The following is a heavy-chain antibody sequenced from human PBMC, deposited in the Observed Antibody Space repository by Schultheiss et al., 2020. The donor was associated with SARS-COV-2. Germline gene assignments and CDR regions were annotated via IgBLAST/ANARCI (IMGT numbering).Heavy chain of an antibody. V-gene: IGHV3-9*01. J-gene: IGHJ4*02. CDR1: GFTFDDYA. D-gene: IGHD2-8*01. CDR3: AAALLMSTDFDY. Sequence: GGSLRLSCAASGFTFDDYAMHWVRQAPGKGLEWVSGVSWNSGSIGYADSVKGRFTISRDNSKNTLYLQMNSLRAEDTAVYYCAAALLMSTDFDYWGQGTLVTVSS. CDR2: VSWNSGSI.